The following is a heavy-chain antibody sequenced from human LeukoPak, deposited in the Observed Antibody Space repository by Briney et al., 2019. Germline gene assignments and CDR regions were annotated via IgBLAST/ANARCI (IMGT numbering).Heavy chain of an antibody. Sequence: GGSLRLSCAASGFTFSSYEMNWVRQAPGKGLEWVSYISSSGSTIYYADSVKGRFTISRDNSKNTLYLQMNSPRADDTALYYCAKNSGYYYVPFDNWGQGTLVTVSS. D-gene: IGHD3-22*01. CDR2: ISSSGSTI. CDR1: GFTFSSYE. V-gene: IGHV3-48*03. CDR3: AKNSGYYYVPFDN. J-gene: IGHJ4*02.